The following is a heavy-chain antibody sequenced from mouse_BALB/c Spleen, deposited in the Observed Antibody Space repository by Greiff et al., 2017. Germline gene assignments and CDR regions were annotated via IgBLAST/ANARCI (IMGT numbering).Heavy chain of an antibody. Sequence: DVQLVESGGGLVKPGGSLKLSCAASGFTFSSYAMSWVRQSPEKRLEWVAEISSGGSYTYYPDTVTGRFTISRDNAKNTLYLEMSSLRSEDTAMYYCAREGITRAMDYWGQGASVTVSS. D-gene: IGHD2-4*01. V-gene: IGHV5-9-4*01. CDR1: GFTFSSYA. CDR3: AREGITRAMDY. CDR2: ISSGGSYT. J-gene: IGHJ4*01.